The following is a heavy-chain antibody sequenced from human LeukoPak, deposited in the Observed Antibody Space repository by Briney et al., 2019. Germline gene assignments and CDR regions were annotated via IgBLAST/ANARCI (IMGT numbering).Heavy chain of an antibody. D-gene: IGHD5-12*01. Sequence: GGSLRLSCSASGFTFSSYAMHWVRQAPGKGLEYVSAISSNGGSTYYADSVKGRFTISRDNSKNTLYLQMSSLRAEDTAVYYCARGRSGHYFDYWGQGTLVTVSS. CDR3: ARGRSGHYFDY. CDR2: ISSNGGST. CDR1: GFTFSSYA. V-gene: IGHV3-64D*06. J-gene: IGHJ4*02.